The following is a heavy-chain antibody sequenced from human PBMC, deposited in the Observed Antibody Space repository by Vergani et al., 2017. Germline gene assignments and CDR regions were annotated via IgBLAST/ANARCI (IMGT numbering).Heavy chain of an antibody. V-gene: IGHV3-23*01. CDR2: ISGSGGST. CDR1: GFTFSSYA. CDR3: ATGVGSSSPYYYYYGMDV. D-gene: IGHD6-13*01. Sequence: EVQLLESGGGLVQPGGSLRLSCAASGFTFSSYAMSWVRQAPGKGLELVSAISGSGGSTYYADSVKGRFTISRDNSKNTLYLQMNSLRAEDTAVYYCATGVGSSSPYYYYYGMDVWGQGTTVTVSS. J-gene: IGHJ6*02.